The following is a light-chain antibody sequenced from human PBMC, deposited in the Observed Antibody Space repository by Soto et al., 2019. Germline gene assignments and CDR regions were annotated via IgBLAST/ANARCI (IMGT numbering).Light chain of an antibody. Sequence: QSALTQPPSASGSPGQSVAISCTGTSSDVGGYNYVSWYQQHPGKAPKLMIYEVSRRPSGVPERFSGSKSGNTASLTVSELQAEDEADYYCSSYADSNNLVFGGGTQLTVL. CDR2: EVS. J-gene: IGLJ3*02. CDR3: SSYADSNNLV. CDR1: SSDVGGYNY. V-gene: IGLV2-8*01.